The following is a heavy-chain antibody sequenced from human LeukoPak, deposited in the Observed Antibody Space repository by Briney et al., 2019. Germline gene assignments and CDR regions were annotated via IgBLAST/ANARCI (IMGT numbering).Heavy chain of an antibody. CDR3: AKATLLGQFDYYYYMDV. D-gene: IGHD2-21*02. CDR2: ISSSGSTI. CDR1: GFTFSDYY. V-gene: IGHV3-11*04. J-gene: IGHJ6*03. Sequence: GGSLRLSCAASGFTFSDYYMSWIRQAPGKGLEWVSYISSSGSTIYYADSVKGRFTISRDNSKNTLYLQMNSLRAEDTAVYYCAKATLLGQFDYYYYMDVWGKGTTVTISS.